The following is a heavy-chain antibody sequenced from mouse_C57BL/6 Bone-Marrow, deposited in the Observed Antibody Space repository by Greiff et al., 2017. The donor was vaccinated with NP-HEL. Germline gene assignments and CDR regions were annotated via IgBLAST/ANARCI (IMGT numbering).Heavy chain of an antibody. J-gene: IGHJ3*01. D-gene: IGHD1-1*01. CDR3: ARPPYYGSRAWFAY. CDR2: FHPNSGST. Sequence: QVQLQQPGAELVKPGASVKLSCKASGYTFTSSWMHWVKQRPGQGLEWIGMFHPNSGSTNYNEKFKSKATLTVDKSSSTAYMQLSSLTSEDSAVYYCARPPYYGSRAWFAYWGQGTLVTVSA. V-gene: IGHV1-64*01. CDR1: GYTFTSSW.